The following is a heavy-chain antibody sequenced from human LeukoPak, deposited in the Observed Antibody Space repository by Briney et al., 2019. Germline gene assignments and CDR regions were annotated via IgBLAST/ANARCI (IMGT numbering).Heavy chain of an antibody. CDR1: GGSISSSNYW. D-gene: IGHD4-17*01. CDR2: ISPDGNTP. Sequence: ETLSLTCAVSGGSISSSNYWMHWVRQAPGKGLVWVSRISPDGNTPRYADSVKGRFTISRDDAKNTLYLQMHSLRVEDTAVYYCTKEFYGDYVWGQGTLVTVSS. V-gene: IGHV3-74*01. J-gene: IGHJ4*02. CDR3: TKEFYGDYV.